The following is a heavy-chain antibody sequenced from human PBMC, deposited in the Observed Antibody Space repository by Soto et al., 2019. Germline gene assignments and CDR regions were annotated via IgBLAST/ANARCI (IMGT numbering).Heavy chain of an antibody. CDR2: VKQDGGEK. D-gene: IGHD6-19*01. Sequence: HPGGSLRLSCSASGFNFNHYWMSWVRQAPGKGLEWVANVKQDGGEKNYVDSVRGRFTISRDNTENSLYLQMDSLRVEDTALYYCASGGGWSFDHWGQGTLVTVS. CDR1: GFNFNHYW. V-gene: IGHV3-7*01. J-gene: IGHJ4*02. CDR3: ASGGGWSFDH.